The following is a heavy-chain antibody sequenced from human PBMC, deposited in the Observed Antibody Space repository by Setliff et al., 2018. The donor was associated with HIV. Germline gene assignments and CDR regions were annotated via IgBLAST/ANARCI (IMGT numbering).Heavy chain of an antibody. J-gene: IGHJ5*02. CDR2: IYISGST. Sequence: SETLSLTCTVSGGSISSSSYYWGWIRQPPGKGLEWIGHIYISGSTNYNPSFNSRVTMSVDTSKNQFSLRLTSVTAADTAMYHCARDRSSGWSKDWFDTWGQGILVTVSS. CDR3: ARDRSSGWSKDWFDT. D-gene: IGHD6-19*01. V-gene: IGHV4-39*07. CDR1: GGSISSSSYY.